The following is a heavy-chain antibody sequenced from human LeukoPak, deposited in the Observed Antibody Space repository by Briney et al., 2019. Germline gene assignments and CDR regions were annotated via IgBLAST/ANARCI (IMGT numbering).Heavy chain of an antibody. CDR2: ISSNGGST. CDR1: GFTFSSYA. Sequence: PGGSLRLSCAASGFTFSSYAMHWVRQAPGKGLEYVSAISSNGGSTYYANSVRGRFTISRDNSKNTLYLQMGSLSAEDMAVYYCARGLLDYDNDYWGQGTLVTVSS. D-gene: IGHD3-16*01. V-gene: IGHV3-64*01. J-gene: IGHJ4*02. CDR3: ARGLLDYDNDY.